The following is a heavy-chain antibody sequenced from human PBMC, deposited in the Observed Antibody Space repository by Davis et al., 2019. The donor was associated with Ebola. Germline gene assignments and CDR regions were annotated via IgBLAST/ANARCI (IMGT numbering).Heavy chain of an antibody. CDR1: GYSFTSYF. V-gene: IGHV1-2*02. CDR2: INPSGGST. D-gene: IGHD3-10*01. CDR3: ARLWFGEVGFDY. J-gene: IGHJ4*02. Sequence: ASVKVSCKASGYSFTSYFMHWVRQAPGQGLEWMGIINPSGGSTNYAQKFQGRVTMTRDTSISTAYMELSRLTSDDTAVYYCARLWFGEVGFDYWGQGTLVTVSS.